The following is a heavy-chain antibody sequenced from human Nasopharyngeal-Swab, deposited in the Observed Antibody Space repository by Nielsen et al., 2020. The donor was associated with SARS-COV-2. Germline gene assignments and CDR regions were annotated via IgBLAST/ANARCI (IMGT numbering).Heavy chain of an antibody. V-gene: IGHV3-23*01. Sequence: GESLQISCAASGFTFSSYAMSWVRQAPGKGLEWVSAISGSGGSTYYADSVKGRFTISRDNSKNTLYLQMNSLRAEDTAVYYCAKERYNWNGGADYWGQGTLVTVSS. CDR3: AKERYNWNGGADY. D-gene: IGHD1-1*01. J-gene: IGHJ4*02. CDR2: ISGSGGST. CDR1: GFTFSSYA.